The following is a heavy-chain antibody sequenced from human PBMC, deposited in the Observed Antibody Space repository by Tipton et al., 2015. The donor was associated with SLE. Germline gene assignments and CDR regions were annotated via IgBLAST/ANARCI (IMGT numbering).Heavy chain of an antibody. D-gene: IGHD2-2*01. Sequence: LRLSCTVSGDSITNGDYSWTWIRQPAGKGLEWIGRIYTSGSTNYNPSLKSRVTISVDTSKNQFSLKLSSVTAADTAVYYCARDQGYCSSTSCPFLSFDIWGQGTMVTVSS. CDR1: GDSITNGDYS. CDR2: IYTSGST. V-gene: IGHV4-61*02. J-gene: IGHJ3*02. CDR3: ARDQGYCSSTSCPFLSFDI.